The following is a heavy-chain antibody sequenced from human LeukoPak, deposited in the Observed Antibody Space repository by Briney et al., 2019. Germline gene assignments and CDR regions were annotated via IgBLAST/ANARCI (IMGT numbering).Heavy chain of an antibody. Sequence: ASVKVSCKASGYTFTSYGISWVRQAPGQGLEWMRWISAYNGNTNYAQKFQGRVTITTDESTSTAYMELSSLRSEDTAVYYCARVGYSYGTGYFDYWGQGTLVTVSS. D-gene: IGHD5-18*01. V-gene: IGHV1-18*01. J-gene: IGHJ4*02. CDR2: ISAYNGNT. CDR3: ARVGYSYGTGYFDY. CDR1: GYTFTSYG.